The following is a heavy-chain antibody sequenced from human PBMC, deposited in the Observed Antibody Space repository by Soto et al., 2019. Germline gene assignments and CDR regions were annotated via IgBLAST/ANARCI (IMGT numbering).Heavy chain of an antibody. J-gene: IGHJ4*02. Sequence: EVQLLESGGGLVQPGGSLRLSCAASGFTFSSYAMSWVRQVPGKGLEWVSTISGSGGSTYYADSVKGRFTISRDNSKNTLYLQMNSLRAEDTAVYYCAKRYGASTGTMDYWGQGSLVTVSS. CDR2: ISGSGGST. D-gene: IGHD4-17*01. V-gene: IGHV3-23*01. CDR3: AKRYGASTGTMDY. CDR1: GFTFSSYA.